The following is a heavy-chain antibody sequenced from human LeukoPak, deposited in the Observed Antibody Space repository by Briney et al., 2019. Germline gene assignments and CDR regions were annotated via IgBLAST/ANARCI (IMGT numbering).Heavy chain of an antibody. V-gene: IGHV3-15*01. Sequence: GGSLRLSCAASGFTFSNAWMSWVREAPGKGLEWVGHIKSKTDGGTTDYAAPVKCRFTISRDDSKNTLNLQMNSLKTEDTAVYYCTTESTYYYDSSGYYWGVYWGQGTLVTVSS. CDR2: IKSKTDGGTT. CDR1: GFTFSNAW. D-gene: IGHD3-22*01. J-gene: IGHJ4*02. CDR3: TTESTYYYDSSGYYWGVY.